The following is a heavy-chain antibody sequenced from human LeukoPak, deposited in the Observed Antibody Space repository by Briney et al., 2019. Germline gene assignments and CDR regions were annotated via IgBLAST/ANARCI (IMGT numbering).Heavy chain of an antibody. CDR2: INPNSGGT. J-gene: IGHJ4*02. Sequence: ASVKVSCKASGYTFTSYGISWVRQAPGQGLEWMGWINPNSGGTNYAQKFQGRVTMTRDTSISTAYMELSRLRSDDTAVYYCARSQGLGWLSFDYWGQGTLVTVSS. CDR1: GYTFTSYG. V-gene: IGHV1-2*02. D-gene: IGHD3-22*01. CDR3: ARSQGLGWLSFDY.